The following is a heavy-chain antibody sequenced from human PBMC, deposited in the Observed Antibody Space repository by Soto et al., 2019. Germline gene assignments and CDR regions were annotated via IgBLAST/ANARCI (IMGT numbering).Heavy chain of an antibody. CDR1: GFDVSSNY. CDR2: SYSGGNT. D-gene: IGHD3-10*01. Sequence: GGSLRLSCAASGFDVSSNYMTWVRQAPGKGLEWVSASYSGGNTYYADSVKGRFTSSRDNFQNTLYLRMNSLTAEDTAVYYCTRGYGAGSYFSDHWGQGTLVTVS. CDR3: TRGYGAGSYFSDH. V-gene: IGHV3-53*01. J-gene: IGHJ5*02.